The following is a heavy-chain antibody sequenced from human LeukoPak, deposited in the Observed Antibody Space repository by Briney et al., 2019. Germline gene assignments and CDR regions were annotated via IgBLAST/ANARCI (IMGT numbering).Heavy chain of an antibody. Sequence: VGSLRLSCAASGFTFSDYYMTWIRQAPGWGLEWVSYISSSGSAIYYADSAKGRFTISRDSAKNSRFLQMNSLRAEDTAVYYCAREAGYCSSTSCSYYYYMDVWGKGTTVTVSS. CDR2: ISSSGSAI. CDR3: AREAGYCSSTSCSYYYYMDV. V-gene: IGHV3-11*04. J-gene: IGHJ6*03. D-gene: IGHD2-2*03. CDR1: GFTFSDYY.